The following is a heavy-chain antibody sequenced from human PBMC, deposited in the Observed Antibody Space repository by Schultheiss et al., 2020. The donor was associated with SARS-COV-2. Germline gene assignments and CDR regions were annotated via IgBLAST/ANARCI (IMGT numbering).Heavy chain of an antibody. CDR3: AGIGVIVVARDAFDI. Sequence: GSLRLSCAASGFTFSSYSMNWVRQAPGKGLEWVAVISYDGSNKYYADSVKGRFTISRDNSKNTLYLQMNSLRAEDTAVYYCAGIGVIVVARDAFDIWGQGTMVTVSS. V-gene: IGHV3-30*03. CDR2: ISYDGSNK. CDR1: GFTFSSYS. D-gene: IGHD3-22*01. J-gene: IGHJ3*02.